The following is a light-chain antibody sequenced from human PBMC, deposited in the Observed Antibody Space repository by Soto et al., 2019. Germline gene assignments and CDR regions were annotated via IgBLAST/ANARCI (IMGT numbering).Light chain of an antibody. CDR3: QQYESYPMT. J-gene: IGKJ4*01. CDR1: QSISSW. Sequence: GDRVTITCRASQSISSWLAWYQQKPGKAPKLLISKASTLQSGVPPRFSGSGSGTEFTLTISSLQPDDFATYYCQQYESYPMTFGGGTKVEIK. CDR2: KAS. V-gene: IGKV1-5*03.